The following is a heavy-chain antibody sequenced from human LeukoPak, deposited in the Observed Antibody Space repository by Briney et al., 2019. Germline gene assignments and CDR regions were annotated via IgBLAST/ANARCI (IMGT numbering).Heavy chain of an antibody. V-gene: IGHV4-59*01. D-gene: IGHD1-26*01. CDR3: ARGDGSYGAFDI. J-gene: IGHJ3*02. CDR2: IYYSGST. Sequence: SETMSLTCTVSGGSISSYYWSWIRQPPGKGLEWIGYIYYSGSTNYNPSLKSRVTISVDTSKNQFSLKLSSVTAADTAVYYCARGDGSYGAFDIWGQGTMVTVSS. CDR1: GGSISSYY.